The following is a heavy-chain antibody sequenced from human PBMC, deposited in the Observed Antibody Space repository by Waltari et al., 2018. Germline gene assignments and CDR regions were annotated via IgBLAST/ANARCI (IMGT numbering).Heavy chain of an antibody. CDR3: ARESAFSTSWYPGFDP. CDR1: GYSLTSYY. J-gene: IGHJ5*02. CDR2: SNPNSGDT. Sequence: QVELVQSGAEVRKPGASVKVSCKASGYSLTSYYMHWVRQAPGLGLGWMGRSNPNSGDTNSAPKFQGRVTLTRDTSVNTAFLELRSLTSDDTAVYFCARESAFSTSWYPGFDPWGQGTLVTVAS. V-gene: IGHV1-2*06. D-gene: IGHD2-2*01.